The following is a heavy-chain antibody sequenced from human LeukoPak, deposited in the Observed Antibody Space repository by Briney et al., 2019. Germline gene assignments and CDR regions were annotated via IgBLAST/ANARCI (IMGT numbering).Heavy chain of an antibody. D-gene: IGHD3-22*01. CDR3: ATGDGITVINPPDGFDP. CDR1: GGTFSSYA. Sequence: SVKVSCKASGGTFSSYAISWVRQAPGQGLEWMGRIIPILGIANYAQKFQGRVTITADKSTSTAYMELSSLRSEDTAVYYCATGDGITVINPPDGFDPWGQGTLVTVSS. V-gene: IGHV1-69*04. CDR2: IIPILGIA. J-gene: IGHJ5*02.